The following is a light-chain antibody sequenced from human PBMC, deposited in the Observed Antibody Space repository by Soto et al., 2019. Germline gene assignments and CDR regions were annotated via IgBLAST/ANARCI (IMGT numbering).Light chain of an antibody. CDR2: AAS. Sequence: DIQMTQSPSSVSASVGDRVTITCRASQGIGSWLAWFQQKPGEAPSLLIYAASSLHSGVPSRFSGSGSGTDFTLTITRLQPEDVATYYCQQGDSFPLTFGGGTKVEIK. J-gene: IGKJ4*01. CDR3: QQGDSFPLT. CDR1: QGIGSW. V-gene: IGKV1-12*01.